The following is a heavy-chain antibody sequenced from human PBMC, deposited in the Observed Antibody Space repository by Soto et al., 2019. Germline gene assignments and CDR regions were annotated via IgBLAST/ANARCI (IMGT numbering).Heavy chain of an antibody. D-gene: IGHD2-15*01. CDR1: GYTFSTYS. CDR2: INAGNGNT. CDR3: ARYACSCGSCYSPWFDL. V-gene: IGHV1-3*01. J-gene: IGHJ5*01. Sequence: QVQLVQSGAEVKKPGASVKVSCKASGYTFSTYSMHWVRQAPGQRLEWMGWINAGNGNTKYSQSFQGRVTITRDTSVRTAYMEQSSLSSEDTAVYYCARYACSCGSCYSPWFDLWGQGTLVTVSS.